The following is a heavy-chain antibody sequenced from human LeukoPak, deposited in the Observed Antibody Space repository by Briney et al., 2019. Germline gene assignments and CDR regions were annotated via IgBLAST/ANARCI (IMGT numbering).Heavy chain of an antibody. V-gene: IGHV4-39*02. CDR3: ARDNDYVWGIYYFDY. CDR1: GGSISSSSYY. D-gene: IGHD3-16*01. Sequence: PSETLSLTCTVSGGSISSSSYYWGWIRQPPGKGLEWIGSIYYSGSTYYNPSLKSRVTISVDTSKNQFSLKLSSVTAADTAVYYCARDNDYVWGIYYFDYWGQGTLVTVSS. CDR2: IYYSGST. J-gene: IGHJ4*02.